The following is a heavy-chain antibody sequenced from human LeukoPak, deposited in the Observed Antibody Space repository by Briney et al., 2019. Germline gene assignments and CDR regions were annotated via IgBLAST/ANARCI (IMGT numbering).Heavy chain of an antibody. D-gene: IGHD2-2*01. J-gene: IGHJ6*03. CDR2: MNPNSGNT. CDR3: ARGSRVVVVSYYYYMDV. CDR1: GYTFTSYD. Sequence: GASVKVSCKASGYTFTSYDINWVRQATGQGLEWMGWMNPNSGNTGYAQKFQGRVTMTRNTSISTAYMELSSLRSEDTAVYYCARGSRVVVVSYYYYMDVWGKGTTVTVS. V-gene: IGHV1-8*01.